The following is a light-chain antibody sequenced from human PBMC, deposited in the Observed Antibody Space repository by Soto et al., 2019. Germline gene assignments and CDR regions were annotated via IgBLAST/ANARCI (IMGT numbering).Light chain of an antibody. Sequence: DIMMPHSPSTLSVCVRDRVAITYRASQSISTWLAWYQQKPGKAPNLLIYKASTLESGVPSRFSGGGSGAEFTLTISSLQPDDFATYYCQQYNTFSRTFGQGTKVDVK. CDR3: QQYNTFSRT. CDR1: QSISTW. V-gene: IGKV1-5*03. CDR2: KAS. J-gene: IGKJ1*01.